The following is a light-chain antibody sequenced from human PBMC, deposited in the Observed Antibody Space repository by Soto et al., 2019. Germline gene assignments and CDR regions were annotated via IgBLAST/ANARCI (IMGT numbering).Light chain of an antibody. J-gene: IGKJ1*01. CDR1: QSVSSTY. V-gene: IGKV3-20*01. Sequence: EIGLTQSPGTLSLSPGERATLSCRASQSVSSTYLAWYQQKPGQAPRLLILGASSRATGIPDRFNGSGSGTDFTLTISRLEPEDFAVYYCQHYGSPPKTFGHGTKVDI. CDR3: QHYGSPPKT. CDR2: GAS.